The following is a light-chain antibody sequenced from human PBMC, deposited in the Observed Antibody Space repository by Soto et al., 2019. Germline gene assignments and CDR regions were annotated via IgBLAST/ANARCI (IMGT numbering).Light chain of an antibody. V-gene: IGKV1-9*01. CDR1: HGISSY. Sequence: IDLIHAPPSRSASLGDRLTITFRASHGISSYLAWYQQKPGKDPKLLIYAASTLQGGVRSRFSGSGSGTDFTLTSSSLQPEDVSTYYCQHLNSAITFGQGTRLEIK. CDR2: AAS. J-gene: IGKJ5*01. CDR3: QHLNSAIT.